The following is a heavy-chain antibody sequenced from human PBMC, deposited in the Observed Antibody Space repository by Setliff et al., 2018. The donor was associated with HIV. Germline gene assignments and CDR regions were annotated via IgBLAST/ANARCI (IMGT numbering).Heavy chain of an antibody. CDR2: ISGNGGKT. CDR1: GFTFSSYW. D-gene: IGHD3-3*01. CDR3: AKDWDITIFAVVVGGGFDF. Sequence: PGGSLRLSCAASGFTFSSYWMHWVRQAPGKGLEWVSVISGNGGKTYFADSVKGRFTISRDNSKNTLYLQMNGLRAEDTAVYYCAKDWDITIFAVVVGGGFDFWGQGALVTVSS. J-gene: IGHJ3*01. V-gene: IGHV3-23*01.